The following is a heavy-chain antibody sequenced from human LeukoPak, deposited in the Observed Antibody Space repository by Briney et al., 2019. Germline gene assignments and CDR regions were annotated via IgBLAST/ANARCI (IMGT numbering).Heavy chain of an antibody. V-gene: IGHV4-34*01. CDR1: GGSFSGYY. Sequence: SETLSLTCAVYGGSFSGYYWSWIRQPPGKGLEWIGEINHSGSTNYNPPLKSRVTISADTSKNQFSLKLSSVTAADTAVYYCAADYGDPDTLDYWGQGTQVTVSS. J-gene: IGHJ4*02. CDR2: INHSGST. D-gene: IGHD4-17*01. CDR3: AADYGDPDTLDY.